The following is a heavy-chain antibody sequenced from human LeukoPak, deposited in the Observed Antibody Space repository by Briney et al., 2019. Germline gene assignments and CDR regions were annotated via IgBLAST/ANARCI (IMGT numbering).Heavy chain of an antibody. CDR3: ARGGWLEGYYYYMDV. J-gene: IGHJ6*03. Sequence: SETLSLTCTVSGGSISSSSYYWDWIRQPPGKGLEWIGSIYYSGSTYYNPSLKSRVTISVDTSKNQFSLKLSSVTAADTAVYYCARGGWLEGYYYYMDVWGKGTTVTISS. CDR1: GGSISSSSYY. V-gene: IGHV4-39*01. CDR2: IYYSGST. D-gene: IGHD6-19*01.